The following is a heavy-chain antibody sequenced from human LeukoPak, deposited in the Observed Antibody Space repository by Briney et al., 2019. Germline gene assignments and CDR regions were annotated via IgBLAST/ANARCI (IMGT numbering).Heavy chain of an antibody. J-gene: IGHJ4*02. CDR2: IIPMFGTA. Sequence: SVKVPCKASGGTFSGFAISWVRQAPGQGLEWMGGIIPMFGTANYAQKFQGRVTITADESTSTAYMELSSLRSEDTAVYYCARGPYCGGDCFQGFDYWGQGTLVTVSS. D-gene: IGHD2-21*02. CDR3: ARGPYCGGDCFQGFDY. V-gene: IGHV1-69*13. CDR1: GGTFSGFA.